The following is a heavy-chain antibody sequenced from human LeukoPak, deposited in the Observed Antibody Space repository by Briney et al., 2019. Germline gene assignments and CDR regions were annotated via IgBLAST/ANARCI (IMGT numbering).Heavy chain of an antibody. CDR1: GFTFSSYA. J-gene: IGHJ4*02. CDR2: TSGSGGST. CDR3: AKEGLTYYYGSGSYYTIEY. Sequence: PGGSLRLSCAASGFTFSSYAMSWVRQAPGKGLEWVSATSGSGGSTYYADSVKGRFTISRDNSKNTLYLQMNSLRAEDTAVYYCAKEGLTYYYGSGSYYTIEYWGKGTLVTVSS. V-gene: IGHV3-23*01. D-gene: IGHD3-10*01.